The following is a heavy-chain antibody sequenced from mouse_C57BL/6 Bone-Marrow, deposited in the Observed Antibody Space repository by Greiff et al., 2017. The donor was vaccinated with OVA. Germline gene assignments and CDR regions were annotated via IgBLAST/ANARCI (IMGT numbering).Heavy chain of an antibody. D-gene: IGHD6-1*01. Sequence: QVQLQQSGAELVRPGTSVKVSCKASGYAFTNYLIEWVKQRPGQGLEWIGVINPGSGGTNYNEKFKGKATLTADKSSSTAYMQLSSLTSADSAVYFCARECLVLDYYAMDYWGQGTSVTVSS. J-gene: IGHJ4*01. CDR2: INPGSGGT. CDR3: ARECLVLDYYAMDY. V-gene: IGHV1-54*01. CDR1: GYAFTNYL.